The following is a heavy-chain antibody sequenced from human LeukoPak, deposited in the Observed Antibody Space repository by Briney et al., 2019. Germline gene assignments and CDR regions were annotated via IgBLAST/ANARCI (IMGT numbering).Heavy chain of an antibody. CDR1: GGSISSYY. Sequence: SETLSLTCTVSGGSISSYYWSWIRQPAGKGLEWIGRIYTSGSTNYNPSLKSRVTMSVDTSKNQFSLKLSSVTAADTAVYYCATEGQWLASGWFDPWGQGTLVTVSS. D-gene: IGHD6-19*01. CDR3: ATEGQWLASGWFDP. V-gene: IGHV4-4*07. CDR2: IYTSGST. J-gene: IGHJ5*02.